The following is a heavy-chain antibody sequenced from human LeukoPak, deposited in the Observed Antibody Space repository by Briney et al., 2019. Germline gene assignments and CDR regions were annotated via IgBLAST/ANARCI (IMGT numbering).Heavy chain of an antibody. D-gene: IGHD1-26*01. J-gene: IGHJ4*02. CDR1: GYTFTELS. CDR3: ATAPLVGVPTFLDS. Sequence: ASVKVSCKVSGYTFTELSIHWVRRAPGKGLEWMGGFDREDDEIMYARKFQGRVTVTENTSTDTAVMELRSLKSEDTAVYYCATAPLVGVPTFLDSWGQGTLVTVSS. CDR2: FDREDDEI. V-gene: IGHV1-24*01.